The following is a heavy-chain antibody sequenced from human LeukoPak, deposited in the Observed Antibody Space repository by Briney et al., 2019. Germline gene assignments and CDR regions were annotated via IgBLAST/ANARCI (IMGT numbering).Heavy chain of an antibody. J-gene: IGHJ4*02. D-gene: IGHD4-23*01. Sequence: RASVKVSCKASGYTFTGYYMHWVRQAPGQGLEWMGWINPNSGGTNYAQKFQGRVTMTRDTSISTAYMELSRLRSDDTAVYYCARGLRGAHYGGNSVSDYYFDYWGQGTLVTVSS. CDR3: ARGLRGAHYGGNSVSDYYFDY. V-gene: IGHV1-2*02. CDR2: INPNSGGT. CDR1: GYTFTGYY.